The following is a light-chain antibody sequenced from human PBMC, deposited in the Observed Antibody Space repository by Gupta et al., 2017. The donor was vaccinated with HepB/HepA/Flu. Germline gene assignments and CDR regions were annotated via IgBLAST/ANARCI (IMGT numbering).Light chain of an antibody. V-gene: IGKV1-39*01. CDR2: VAS. CDR3: QQSYDIPRT. J-gene: IGKJ1*01. CDR1: QGIGTY. Sequence: DIKMTQSPPSLSASVADRVTITCRASQGIGTYLNWYQQRPGKAPNVLIYVASTLESGVPSRFAGCGSGTDFTLTINNLQPQDFVTYFCQQSYDIPRTFGQGTKIEMK.